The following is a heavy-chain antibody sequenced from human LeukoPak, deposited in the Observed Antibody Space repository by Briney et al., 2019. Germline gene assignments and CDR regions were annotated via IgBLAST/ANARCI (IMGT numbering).Heavy chain of an antibody. CDR3: AREPIAGATTRYGMDV. D-gene: IGHD1-26*01. CDR2: IWYDGSNK. Sequence: PGRSLRLSCAASGFTFSSYGMHWVRQAPGKGLEWVAVIWYDGSNKYYADSVKGRFTISRDNSKNTLYLQMNSLRAEDTAVYYCAREPIAGATTRYGMDVWGQGTTVTVSS. J-gene: IGHJ6*02. CDR1: GFTFSSYG. V-gene: IGHV3-33*01.